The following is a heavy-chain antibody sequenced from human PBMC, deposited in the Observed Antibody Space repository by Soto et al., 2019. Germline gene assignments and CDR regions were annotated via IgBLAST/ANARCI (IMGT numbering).Heavy chain of an antibody. D-gene: IGHD1-26*01. J-gene: IGHJ4*02. Sequence: EVQLLESGGGLVQPGGSLRLSCAASGFTFISSAMSWVRQSPGKGLEWVSTITPSGADTYYSDSVKGRFTISRDNSNNTVFLQMNSLRDEDTAVYYCAALVRWWGQGTLVTVSS. CDR1: GFTFISSA. V-gene: IGHV3-23*01. CDR2: ITPSGADT. CDR3: AALVRW.